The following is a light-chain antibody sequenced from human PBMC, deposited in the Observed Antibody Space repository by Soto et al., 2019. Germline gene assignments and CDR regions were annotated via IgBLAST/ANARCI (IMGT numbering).Light chain of an antibody. Sequence: QSALTQPASVSGSPGQASTISCTGTSSDIGTYNSVSWYQHHPDKAPKHRIHEFSNRPSRVSNRHAGSKSGNTASLTSTGLRTEDEADYYGRSYLSASALGLGGGTKVPVL. CDR2: EFS. CDR3: RSYLSASALG. CDR1: SSDIGTYNS. V-gene: IGLV2-14*01. J-gene: IGLJ3*02.